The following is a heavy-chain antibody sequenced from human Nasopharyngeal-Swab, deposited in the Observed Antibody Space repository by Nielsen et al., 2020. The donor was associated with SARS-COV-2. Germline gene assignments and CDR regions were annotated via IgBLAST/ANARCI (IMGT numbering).Heavy chain of an antibody. CDR2: INAGNGNT. D-gene: IGHD6-19*01. V-gene: IGHV1-3*01. CDR3: AFGPALKNSSGWYQIDY. Sequence: WVRQAPGQRLEWMGWINAGNGNTKYSQKFQGRVTITRDTSASTAYMELSSLRSEDTAVCYCAFGPALKNSSGWYQIDYWGQGTLVTVSS. J-gene: IGHJ4*02.